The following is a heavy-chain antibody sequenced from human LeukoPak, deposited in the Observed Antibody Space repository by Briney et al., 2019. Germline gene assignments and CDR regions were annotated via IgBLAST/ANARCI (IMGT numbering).Heavy chain of an antibody. CDR2: ISAYNGDT. Sequence: ASVTVSCKASGYIFASYGISWVRQPPGQGLEWLGWISAYNGDTKYAQHLQGRVTLTTDTSTCTAYMELRSLTADDTALYYCARDTALTITPGGPDYWGRGTLITVSS. J-gene: IGHJ4*02. CDR3: ARDTALTITPGGPDY. CDR1: GYIFASYG. V-gene: IGHV1-18*01. D-gene: IGHD2-8*02.